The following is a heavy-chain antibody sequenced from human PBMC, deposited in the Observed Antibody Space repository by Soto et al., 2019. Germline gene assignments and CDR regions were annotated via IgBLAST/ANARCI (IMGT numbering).Heavy chain of an antibody. J-gene: IGHJ5*02. CDR3: ASAEGGGGSWYAA. Sequence: QVQLVQSGAEVKKPGSSVRVACKTSGDIFNRYTISWVRQAPGLGLEWMGRIIPVVGGPNYAEKFRGRVTITADKATTSVYLEVRSLRSDDTATYYCASAEGGGGSWYAAWGQGTLVTVSS. D-gene: IGHD2-21*01. CDR2: IIPVVGGP. CDR1: GDIFNRYT. V-gene: IGHV1-69*02.